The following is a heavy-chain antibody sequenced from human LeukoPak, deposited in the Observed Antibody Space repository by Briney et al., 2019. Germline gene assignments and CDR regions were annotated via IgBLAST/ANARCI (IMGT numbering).Heavy chain of an antibody. V-gene: IGHV3-23*01. D-gene: IGHD6-19*01. CDR1: GFTFSSYA. CDR2: ISGSGGST. J-gene: IGHJ4*02. Sequence: RPGGSLRLSCAASGFTFSSYAMSWVRQAPGKGLEWVSAISGSGGSTYYADSVKGRFTISRDNSKNTLFLHMNSLRADDTAVYYCARDRHWLDLWYFDYWGQGTLVTVSS. CDR3: ARDRHWLDLWYFDY.